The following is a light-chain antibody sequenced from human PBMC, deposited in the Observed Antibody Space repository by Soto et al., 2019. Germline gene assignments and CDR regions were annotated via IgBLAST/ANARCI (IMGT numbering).Light chain of an antibody. J-gene: IGKJ1*01. V-gene: IGKV3-11*01. CDR2: DAS. Sequence: EIVLTQPPATLSLSPGERATLSCRASQSVSSYLAWYQQKPGQAPRLLIYDASNRATGIPARFSGSGSGTYFTLTISSLEPEDFAVYYCQQRSNWPLTFGQGTKVEIK. CDR1: QSVSSY. CDR3: QQRSNWPLT.